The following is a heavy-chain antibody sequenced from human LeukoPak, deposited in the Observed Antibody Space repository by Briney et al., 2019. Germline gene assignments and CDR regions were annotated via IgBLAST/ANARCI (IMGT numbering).Heavy chain of an antibody. Sequence: SVTVSCTTSGFTFTSSAVQWVRQARGQRLEWIGWIVVASDKTIYAQKFQDRVTITWDRSTNTAYMELSSLTSEDTAVYYCASGGRGLRDWGQGTLVTVSS. J-gene: IGHJ4*02. V-gene: IGHV1-58*01. CDR1: GFTFTSSA. CDR3: ASGGRGLRD. CDR2: IVVASDKT.